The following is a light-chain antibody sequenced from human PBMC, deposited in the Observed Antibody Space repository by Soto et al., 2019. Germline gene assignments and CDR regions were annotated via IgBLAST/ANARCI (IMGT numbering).Light chain of an antibody. Sequence: QSALTQPPSASATPGQRVTISCSGSNSNIGTNTVNWYQQLPGTAPRLLIYTNNQRPSGVPQRFSGSKTGTSASLAIGGLQSDDEADYYCQSYDSSLSGSEVFGTGTKVTVL. CDR3: QSYDSSLSGSEV. CDR2: TNN. V-gene: IGLV1-44*01. CDR1: NSNIGTNT. J-gene: IGLJ1*01.